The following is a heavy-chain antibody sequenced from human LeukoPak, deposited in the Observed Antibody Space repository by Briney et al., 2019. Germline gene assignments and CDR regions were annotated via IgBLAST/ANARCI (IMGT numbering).Heavy chain of an antibody. CDR3: ARDQGLSVADLFDY. CDR2: IKQDGSEK. D-gene: IGHD6-19*01. V-gene: IGHV3-7*03. CDR1: GFPFSSYW. J-gene: IGHJ4*02. Sequence: PGGSLRLSCAASGFPFSSYWMSWGRQAPGKGLEGGANIKQDGSEKYYVDSVKGRFTISRDNAKNSLYLQMNSLRAEDTAVYYCARDQGLSVADLFDYWGQGTLVTVSS.